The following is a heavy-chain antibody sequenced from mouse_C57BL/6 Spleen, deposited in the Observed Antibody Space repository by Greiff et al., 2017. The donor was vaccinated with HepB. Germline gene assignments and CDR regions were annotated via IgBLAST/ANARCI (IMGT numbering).Heavy chain of an antibody. CDR3: TTELLYGSSRFDY. CDR1: GFNIKDYY. V-gene: IGHV14-1*01. Sequence: VQLQQSGAELVRPGASVKLSCTASGFNIKDYYMHWVKQRPEQGLEWIGRIDPEDGDTEYAPKFQGKATMTADTSSNTAYLQLISLTSEDTAVYYCTTELLYGSSRFDYWGQGTTLTVSS. D-gene: IGHD1-1*01. CDR2: IDPEDGDT. J-gene: IGHJ2*01.